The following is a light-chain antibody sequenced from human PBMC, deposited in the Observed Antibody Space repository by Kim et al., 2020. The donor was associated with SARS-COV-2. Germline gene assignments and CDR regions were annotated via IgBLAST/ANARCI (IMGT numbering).Light chain of an antibody. J-gene: IGLJ3*02. CDR1: SSDVGSYNY. V-gene: IGLV2-14*03. CDR2: DVS. Sequence: QSALTQPASVSGSPGQSITISCTGTSSDVGSYNYVSWYQQHPGKVPKLMISDVSNRPSGVSNRFSGSKSGNTASLTISGLRAEDEADYYCSSYTSISTVVFGGGTQLTVL. CDR3: SSYTSISTVV.